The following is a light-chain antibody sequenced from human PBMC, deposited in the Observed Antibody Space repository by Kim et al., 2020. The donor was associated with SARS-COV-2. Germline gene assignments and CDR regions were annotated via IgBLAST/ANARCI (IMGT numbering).Light chain of an antibody. V-gene: IGKV1-5*03. CDR1: QTINNN. J-gene: IGKJ1*01. CDR2: KAS. Sequence: DIQMTQSPSTLSASVGDRVTITCRASQTINNNLAWYQQKPGKAPKVLIYKASSLESGVPSRFSGSGSGTEFTLTVSSLQPDDFATYYCQQYNTYWTFGQGTKVDIK. CDR3: QQYNTYWT.